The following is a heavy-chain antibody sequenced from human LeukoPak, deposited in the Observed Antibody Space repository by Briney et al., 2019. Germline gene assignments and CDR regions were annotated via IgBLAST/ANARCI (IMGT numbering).Heavy chain of an antibody. V-gene: IGHV3-23*01. D-gene: IGHD6-6*01. CDR1: GFTFSSYG. CDR2: ISGSAYNT. CDR3: ARVVVGQLVGPPDY. Sequence: GGTLRLSCAASGFTFSSYGMNWVRQAPGKGLEWVSTISGSAYNTYYADSVKGRFTISRDNAKNTLYLQMNSLRAEDTAVYYCARVVVGQLVGPPDYWGQGTLVTVSS. J-gene: IGHJ4*02.